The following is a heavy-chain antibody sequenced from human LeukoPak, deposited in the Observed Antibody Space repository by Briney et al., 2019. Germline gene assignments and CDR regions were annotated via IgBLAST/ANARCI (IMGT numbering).Heavy chain of an antibody. CDR1: GGTFISYA. CDR2: IKPNSRGT. V-gene: IGHV1-2*02. J-gene: IGHJ4*02. CDR3: ARESGVTTVTLRAPLDY. D-gene: IGHD4-17*01. Sequence: GASVKVSCKASGGTFISYAISWGRGAPGQGGEGREWIKPNSRGTNYPQKFQGRVTMTTDTSLSTPYMELSSLTSDDTAVYYCARESGVTTVTLRAPLDYWGQGTLVTVSS.